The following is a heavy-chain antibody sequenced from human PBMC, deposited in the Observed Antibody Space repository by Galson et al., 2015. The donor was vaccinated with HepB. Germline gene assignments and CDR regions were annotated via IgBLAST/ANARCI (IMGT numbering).Heavy chain of an antibody. CDR1: AFTFSSYG. D-gene: IGHD2-2*01. CDR3: AKDDIVVVPAAIRYYYYGMDV. V-gene: IGHV3-30*18. J-gene: IGHJ6*02. CDR2: ISYDGSNK. Sequence: SLRLSCAASAFTFSSYGMHWVRQAPGKGLEWVAVISYDGSNKYYADSVKGRFTISRDNSKNTLYLQMNSLRAEDTAVYYCAKDDIVVVPAAIRYYYYGMDVWGQGTTVTVSS.